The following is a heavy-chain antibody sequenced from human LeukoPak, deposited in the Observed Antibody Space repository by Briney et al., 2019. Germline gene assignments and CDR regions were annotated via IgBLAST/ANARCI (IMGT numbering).Heavy chain of an antibody. CDR3: ARRRGPFDY. CDR1: GGSTSSSSYY. V-gene: IGHV4-39*01. Sequence: PSETLSLTCTVSGGSTSSSSYYWGWIRQPPGKGLEWIGSIYYSGSTYYNPSLKSRVTISVDTSKNQFSLKLSSVTAADTAVYYCARRRGPFDYWGQGTLVTVSS. D-gene: IGHD3-10*01. CDR2: IYYSGST. J-gene: IGHJ4*02.